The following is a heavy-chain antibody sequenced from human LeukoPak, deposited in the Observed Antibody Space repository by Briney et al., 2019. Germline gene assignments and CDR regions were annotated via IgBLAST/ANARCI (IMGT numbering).Heavy chain of an antibody. Sequence: PGGSLRLSCAASGFSFRSPWMHWVRQAPGRGPVWVSRISSDGTNIRYADSVRGRFTVSRDNAKNTLYLQMNSLRVEDSAVYYCARDWGGSGPTSHDYWGQGTLVTVSS. J-gene: IGHJ4*02. V-gene: IGHV3-74*01. CDR1: GFSFRSPW. CDR3: ARDWGGSGPTSHDY. CDR2: ISSDGTNI. D-gene: IGHD3-16*01.